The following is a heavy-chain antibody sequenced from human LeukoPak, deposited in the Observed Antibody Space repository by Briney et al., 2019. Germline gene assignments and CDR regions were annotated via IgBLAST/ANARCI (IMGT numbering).Heavy chain of an antibody. CDR1: GYTFTGYY. CDR3: ARGGGSYHVDY. V-gene: IGHV1-2*02. CDR2: INPNSGGT. D-gene: IGHD1-26*01. Sequence: ASVKVSCKASGYTFTGYYVHWVRQAPGQGLEWVGWINPNSGGTNYAQQFQGRVTMTRDTSISTTYMELSRLTSDDTAVYYCARGGGSYHVDYWGQGTLVTVSS. J-gene: IGHJ4*02.